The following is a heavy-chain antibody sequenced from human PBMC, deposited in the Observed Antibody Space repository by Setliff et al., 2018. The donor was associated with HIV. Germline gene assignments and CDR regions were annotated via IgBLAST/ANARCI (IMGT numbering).Heavy chain of an antibody. D-gene: IGHD2-2*01. V-gene: IGHV1-18*04. CDR1: GYTFTGYY. J-gene: IGHJ2*01. Sequence: GASVKVSCKASGYTFTGYYMHWVRQAPGQGLEWMGWTSGHTGNKKYAKKVQGRLTMTIDTSTTTAYMDLTNLAPNDTAFYYCARDKTYCNYSRCSRAGWYFDLWGRGTLVTVSS. CDR3: ARDKTYCNYSRCSRAGWYFDL. CDR2: TSGHTGNK.